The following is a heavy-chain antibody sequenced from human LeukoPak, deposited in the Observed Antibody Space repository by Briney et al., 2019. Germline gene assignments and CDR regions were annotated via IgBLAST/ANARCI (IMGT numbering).Heavy chain of an antibody. Sequence: EASVKVSCKASGYTLTGYYMHGVPQAPGQGLEWMGWINTNSGGTNYPKKFQGSVTMTKDTSISTAYMELSRLRSDDTAVYYCAREASSGWYPRLTYYYYMDVWGKGTTVTVSS. CDR3: AREASSGWYPRLTYYYYMDV. CDR1: GYTLTGYY. D-gene: IGHD6-19*01. V-gene: IGHV1-2*03. J-gene: IGHJ6*03. CDR2: INTNSGGT.